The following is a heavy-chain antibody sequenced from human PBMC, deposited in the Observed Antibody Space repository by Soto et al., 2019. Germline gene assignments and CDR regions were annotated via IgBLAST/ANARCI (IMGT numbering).Heavy chain of an antibody. CDR2: IYYGGST. D-gene: IGHD1-26*01. J-gene: IGHJ4*02. CDR1: GGSISSSSYY. CDR3: ARHGPGGSYSDY. V-gene: IGHV4-39*01. Sequence: SETLSLTCTVSGGSISSSSYYWGWIRQPPGKGLEWIGSIYYGGSTYYNPSLKSRVTISVDTSKNQFSLKLSSVTAADTAVYYCARHGPGGSYSDYWGQGTLVT.